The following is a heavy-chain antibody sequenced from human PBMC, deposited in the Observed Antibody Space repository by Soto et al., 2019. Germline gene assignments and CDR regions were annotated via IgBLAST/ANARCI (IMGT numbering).Heavy chain of an antibody. V-gene: IGHV4-4*07. D-gene: IGHD3-16*01. CDR1: GGSITNFY. CDR2: IYTRGST. CDR3: ARGGAYYFDS. Sequence: PSETLSLTCTVSGGSITNFYWSWIRQSARKGLEWIGRIYTRGSTDYNPSLKSRVTVSIDTSKNQVSLTLSSVTAADTAVYYCARGGAYYFDSWGQGILVTVSS. J-gene: IGHJ4*02.